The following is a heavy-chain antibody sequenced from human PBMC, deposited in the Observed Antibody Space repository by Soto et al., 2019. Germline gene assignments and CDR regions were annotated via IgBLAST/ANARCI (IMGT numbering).Heavy chain of an antibody. CDR3: ARETGAGTGWGTNYYYYGMDV. D-gene: IGHD6-13*01. V-gene: IGHV3-33*01. CDR2: IWYDGSNK. Sequence: QVQLVESGGGVVQPGRSLRLSCAASGFTFSSYGMHWVRQAPGKGLEWVAVIWYDGSNKYYADSVKGRFTISRDNSKNTLYLQMNSLRAEDTAVYYCARETGAGTGWGTNYYYYGMDVWGQGTTVTVSS. CDR1: GFTFSSYG. J-gene: IGHJ6*02.